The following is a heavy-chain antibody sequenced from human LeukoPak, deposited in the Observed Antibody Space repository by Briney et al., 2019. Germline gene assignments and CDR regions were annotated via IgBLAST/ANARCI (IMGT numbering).Heavy chain of an antibody. CDR2: IYYSGST. CDR3: ARGRSYYGSGSYISD. Sequence: SETLSLTCTVSGGSISSYYWSWIRQPPGKGLGWIGYIYYSGSTNYNPSLKSRVTISVDTSKNQFSLKLSSVTAADTAVYYCARGRSYYGSGSYISDWGQGTLVTVSS. V-gene: IGHV4-59*08. J-gene: IGHJ4*02. CDR1: GGSISSYY. D-gene: IGHD3-10*01.